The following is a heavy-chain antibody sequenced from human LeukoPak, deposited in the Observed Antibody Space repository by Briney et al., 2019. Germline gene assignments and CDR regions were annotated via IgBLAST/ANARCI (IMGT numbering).Heavy chain of an antibody. Sequence: ASVKVSCKASGGTFSSYAISWVRQAPGQGLEWMGRIIPILGIANYAQKFQGRVTITADKSTSTAYMELSSLRSEDTAVYYCAGNLYGYVWGSFPWGQGTLVTVSS. J-gene: IGHJ5*02. CDR3: AGNLYGYVWGSFP. D-gene: IGHD3-16*01. CDR2: IIPILGIA. CDR1: GGTFSSYA. V-gene: IGHV1-69*04.